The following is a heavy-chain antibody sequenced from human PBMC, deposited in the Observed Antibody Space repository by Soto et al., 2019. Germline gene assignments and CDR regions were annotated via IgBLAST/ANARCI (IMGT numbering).Heavy chain of an antibody. CDR2: ISSSSSYT. Sequence: GGSLRLSCAASGFTFSDYYMSWIRPAPGKGLEWVSYISSSSSYTNYADSVKGRFTISRDNAKNSLYLQMNSLRAEDTAVYYCARDHHRYSGYDYVDYWGQGTLVTVSS. J-gene: IGHJ4*02. CDR1: GFTFSDYY. D-gene: IGHD5-12*01. V-gene: IGHV3-11*05. CDR3: ARDHHRYSGYDYVDY.